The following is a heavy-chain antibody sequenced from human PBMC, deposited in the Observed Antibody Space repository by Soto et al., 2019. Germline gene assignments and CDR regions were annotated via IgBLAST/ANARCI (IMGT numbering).Heavy chain of an antibody. CDR3: ARDHRYYDTLTGYSPHSWFDP. CDR1: GYTFTSYA. D-gene: IGHD3-9*01. Sequence: ASGKVSCKASGYTFTSYAMHWVRQAPGQRLEWMGWINAGNGNTKYSQKFQGRVTITRDTSASTAYMELSSLRSEATAVYYCARDHRYYDTLTGYSPHSWFDPWGQGTLVTV. V-gene: IGHV1-3*01. CDR2: INAGNGNT. J-gene: IGHJ5*02.